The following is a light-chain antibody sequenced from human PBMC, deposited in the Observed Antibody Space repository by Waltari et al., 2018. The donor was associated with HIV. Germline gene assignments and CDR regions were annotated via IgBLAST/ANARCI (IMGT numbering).Light chain of an antibody. V-gene: IGKV3-15*01. CDR2: SAS. CDR3: QEYNKWPPVT. CDR1: PTVSTD. Sequence: EIILTQSQATLSVSPGESATLPCRASPTVSTDLAWYQQRPGQAPRLLIYSASTRASGVPARFSASGSGTEFTLTISSLQSEDFALYYCQEYNKWPPVTFGPGTRVDI. J-gene: IGKJ3*01.